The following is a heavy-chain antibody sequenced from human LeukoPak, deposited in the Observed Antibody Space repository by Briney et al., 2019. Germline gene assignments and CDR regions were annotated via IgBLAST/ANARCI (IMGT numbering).Heavy chain of an antibody. J-gene: IGHJ5*02. CDR1: GYTFTSYY. CDR2: INPSGGST. CDR3: ARASTSGRFDP. V-gene: IGHV1-46*01. Sequence: ASVKVSCKASGYTFTSYYMHWVRQAPGQGLEWMGIINPSGGSTSYAQRFQGRVTMTRDTSTSTVYMELSSLRSEDTAVYYCARASTSGRFDPWGQGTLVTVSS. D-gene: IGHD1-1*01.